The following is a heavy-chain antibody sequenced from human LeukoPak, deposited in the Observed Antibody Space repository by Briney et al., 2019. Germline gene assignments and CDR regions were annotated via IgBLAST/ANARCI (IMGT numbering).Heavy chain of an antibody. Sequence: PGGSLRLSCAASGFTFSSYEMNWVRQAPGKGLEWISYITTSGTTLDYADSVKGRFTISRDNAKNSLYLQMNSLRAEDTAVYYCARPYSSGWDNWFDPWAREPWSPSPQ. CDR1: GFTFSSYE. V-gene: IGHV3-48*03. J-gene: IGHJ5*02. CDR3: ARPYSSGWDNWFDP. CDR2: ITTSGTTL. D-gene: IGHD6-19*01.